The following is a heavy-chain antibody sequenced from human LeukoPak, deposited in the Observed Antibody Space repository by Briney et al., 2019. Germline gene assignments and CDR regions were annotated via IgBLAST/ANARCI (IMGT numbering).Heavy chain of an antibody. D-gene: IGHD4-17*01. J-gene: IGHJ4*02. CDR2: ISSSSSYI. CDR3: ARDKSYGDSSDY. CDR1: GFTFSSYS. V-gene: IGHV3-21*01. Sequence: GGSPRLSCAASGFTFSSYSMNWVRQAPGKGLEWVSSISSSSSYIYYADSVKGRFTISRDNAKNSLYLQMNSLRAEDTAVYYCARDKSYGDSSDYWGQGTLVTVSS.